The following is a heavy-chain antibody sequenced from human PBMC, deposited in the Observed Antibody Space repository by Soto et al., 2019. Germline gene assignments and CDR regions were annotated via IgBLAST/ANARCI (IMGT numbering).Heavy chain of an antibody. D-gene: IGHD2-2*01. Sequence: SSETLSLTCAVYGGSISSNKWWSWVRQPPGRGLEWIGEIYHSGSTNYNPSLKSRVTISLDKFKNQFSLKLTSVTAADSAVYYCARDDHIVVVPSSLGAMDVWGQGTTVTVSS. V-gene: IGHV4-4*02. CDR1: GGSISSNKW. CDR3: ARDDHIVVVPSSLGAMDV. CDR2: IYHSGST. J-gene: IGHJ6*02.